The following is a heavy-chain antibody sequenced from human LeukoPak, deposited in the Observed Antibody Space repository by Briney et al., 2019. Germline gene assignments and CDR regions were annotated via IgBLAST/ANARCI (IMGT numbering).Heavy chain of an antibody. CDR1: GGSISSYY. D-gene: IGHD3-10*01. CDR3: ARQGYGSAFPGAFDI. V-gene: IGHV4-59*08. CDR2: IYYSGST. J-gene: IGHJ3*02. Sequence: SETLSLTCTVSGGSISSYYWSWIRQPPGKGLEWIGYIYYSGSTNYNPSLKSRVTISVDTSKNQFSLKLSSVTAADTAVYYCARQGYGSAFPGAFDIWGQGTMVTVSS.